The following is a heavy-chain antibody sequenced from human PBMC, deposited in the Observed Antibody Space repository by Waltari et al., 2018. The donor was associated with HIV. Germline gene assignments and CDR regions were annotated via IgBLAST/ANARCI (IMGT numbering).Heavy chain of an antibody. CDR1: GYTFTSYG. CDR2: LSAYNVHT. V-gene: IGHV1-18*01. CDR3: ARALWSGYYTPYYFDY. Sequence: QVQLVQSGAEVKKPGASVKVSCKASGYTFTSYGISWVRQAPGQGLEWMGWLSAYNVHTNYAQRLQGRVTMTTDTSTSTAYMDLRSLGSDDTAFYYCARALWSGYYTPYYFDYWGQGTLVTVSS. J-gene: IGHJ4*02. D-gene: IGHD3-3*01.